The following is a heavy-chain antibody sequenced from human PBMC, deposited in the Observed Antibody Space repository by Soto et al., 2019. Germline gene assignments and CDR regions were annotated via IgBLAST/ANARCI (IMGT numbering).Heavy chain of an antibody. D-gene: IGHD3-3*01. CDR1: GGSISSYY. V-gene: IGHV4-59*01. CDR2: IYYSGST. Sequence: PSETLSLTCTVSGGSISSYYWSWIRQPPGKGLEWIGYIYYSGSTNHNPSLKSRVTISVDTSKNQFSLKLSSVTAADTAVYYCARIRRFLEWPNFDYWGQGTLVTVSS. J-gene: IGHJ4*02. CDR3: ARIRRFLEWPNFDY.